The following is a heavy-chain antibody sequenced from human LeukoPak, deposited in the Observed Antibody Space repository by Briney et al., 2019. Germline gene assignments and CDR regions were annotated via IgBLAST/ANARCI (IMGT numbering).Heavy chain of an antibody. V-gene: IGHV3-30*02. CDR2: IRNDGSNK. Sequence: PGGSLRLSCAASGFTFSNYCMPWIRQAPGKGLEWISFIRNDGSNKYYADSVKGRFTISRDNSKNTLYLQMNSLRAEDTAVYYCAKVPQHGDRRFDYWGQGTLVTVSS. CDR3: AKVPQHGDRRFDY. CDR1: GFTFSNYC. D-gene: IGHD3-10*01. J-gene: IGHJ4*02.